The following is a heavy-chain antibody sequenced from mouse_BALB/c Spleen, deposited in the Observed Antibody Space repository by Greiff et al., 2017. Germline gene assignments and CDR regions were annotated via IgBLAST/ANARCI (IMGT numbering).Heavy chain of an antibody. CDR3: ARDTHGSTSFAY. D-gene: IGHD1-1*01. CDR1: GFTFSSYA. CDR2: ISSGGST. V-gene: IGHV5-6-5*01. J-gene: IGHJ3*01. Sequence: EVKLMESGGGLVKPGGSLKLSCAASGFTFSSYAMSWVRQTPEKRLEWVASISSGGSTYYPDSVKGRFTISRDNARNNLYLQMSSLKSEDTAMYYCARDTHGSTSFAYWGQGTLVTVSA.